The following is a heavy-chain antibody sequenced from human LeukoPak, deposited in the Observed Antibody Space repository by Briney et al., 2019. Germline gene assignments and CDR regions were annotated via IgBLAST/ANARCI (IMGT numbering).Heavy chain of an antibody. CDR3: ASRHYYDSSGYFDAFDI. CDR2: IYSGGST. D-gene: IGHD3-22*01. CDR1: GFTVSSNY. Sequence: GGSLRLSCAASGFTVSSNYMSWVRQAPGKGLEWVSVIYSGGSTYYADSVKGRFTISRDNSKNTLYLQMNSLRAEDTAVYYCASRHYYDSSGYFDAFDIWGQGTMVTVS. J-gene: IGHJ3*02. V-gene: IGHV3-66*01.